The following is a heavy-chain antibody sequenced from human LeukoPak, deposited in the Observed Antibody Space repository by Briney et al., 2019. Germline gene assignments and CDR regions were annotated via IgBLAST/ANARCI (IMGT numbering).Heavy chain of an antibody. J-gene: IGHJ4*02. Sequence: SETLSLTCTVSGGSVSSYYWSWIRRPPGRGLEWIAYLSHSGSSDSNPSLKSRVTISVDTSKNQFSLKLSSVTAADTAVYYCARGLRLYSGYDFLRYWGQGTLVTVSS. CDR3: ARGLRLYSGYDFLRY. D-gene: IGHD5-12*01. CDR1: GGSVSSYY. CDR2: LSHSGSS. V-gene: IGHV4-59*02.